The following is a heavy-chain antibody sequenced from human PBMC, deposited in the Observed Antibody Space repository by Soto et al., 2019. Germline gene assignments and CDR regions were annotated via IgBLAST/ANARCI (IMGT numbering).Heavy chain of an antibody. J-gene: IGHJ4*02. V-gene: IGHV3-23*01. CDR3: AKALYGDYV. D-gene: IGHD4-17*01. Sequence: GGSLRLSCAASGFTFSIYAMSWVRQAPGKGLEWVSGISGSGGNTYYADSVKGRLTISRDNSKNTLYLQMNSLRAEDTAVYYCAKALYGDYVGGQGTLVTVSS. CDR1: GFTFSIYA. CDR2: ISGSGGNT.